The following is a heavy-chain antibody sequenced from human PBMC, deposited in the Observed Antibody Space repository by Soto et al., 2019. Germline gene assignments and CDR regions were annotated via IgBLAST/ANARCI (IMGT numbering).Heavy chain of an antibody. J-gene: IGHJ5*02. CDR2: IYYSGST. D-gene: IGHD3-22*01. V-gene: IGHV4-39*01. Sequence: PSETLSLTCTVSGGSISSSSYYWGWIRQPPGKGLEWIGSIYYSGSTYYNPSLKSRVTISVDTSKNQFSLKLSSVTAADTAVYYCARRGGHYDSSGYYYAWFDPWGQGTLVTV. CDR1: GGSISSSSYY. CDR3: ARRGGHYDSSGYYYAWFDP.